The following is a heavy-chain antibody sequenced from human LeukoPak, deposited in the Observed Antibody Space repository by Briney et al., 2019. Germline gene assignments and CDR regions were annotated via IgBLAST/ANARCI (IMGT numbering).Heavy chain of an antibody. CDR1: GGSISSSSYY. D-gene: IGHD3-22*01. Sequence: SETLSLTCTVSGGSISSSSYYWGWIRQPPGKGLEWIGSVHHSGSTYYNPSLKSRVTISEDTSKNQFSLKVTSVTAADTAVYYCARTQYYDSGGDHAFDIWGQGTMVTVSS. V-gene: IGHV4-39*01. CDR3: ARTQYYDSGGDHAFDI. CDR2: VHHSGST. J-gene: IGHJ3*02.